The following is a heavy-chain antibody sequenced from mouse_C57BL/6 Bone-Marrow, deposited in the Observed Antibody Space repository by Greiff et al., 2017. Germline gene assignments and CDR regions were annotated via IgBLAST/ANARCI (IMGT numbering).Heavy chain of an antibody. CDR1: GYTFTSYT. Sequence: QVQLQQSGAELARPGASVKMSCKASGYTFTSYTMHWVKQRPGQGLEWIGYINPSSGYTKYNQKFKDKATLPAYKSSSTAYMQLSSLTSEDSAVYYCSRYYGSSYWYFDVWGTGTTVTVSS. V-gene: IGHV1-4*01. CDR2: INPSSGYT. CDR3: SRYYGSSYWYFDV. D-gene: IGHD1-1*01. J-gene: IGHJ1*03.